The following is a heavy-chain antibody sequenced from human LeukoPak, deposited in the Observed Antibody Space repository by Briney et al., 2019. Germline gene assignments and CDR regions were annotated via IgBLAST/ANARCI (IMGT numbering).Heavy chain of an antibody. CDR3: ARHALTWAVATHYFDY. D-gene: IGHD6-19*01. CDR1: GYSISSGYY. V-gene: IGHV4-38-2*01. CDR2: IYHGGST. Sequence: SETLSLTCAVSGYSISSGYYWGWIRQPPGKGLEWIGSIYHGGSTYYNPSLKSRVTISVDTSKNQFSLKLSSVTAADTVVYYCARHALTWAVATHYFDYWGQGTLVTVSS. J-gene: IGHJ4*02.